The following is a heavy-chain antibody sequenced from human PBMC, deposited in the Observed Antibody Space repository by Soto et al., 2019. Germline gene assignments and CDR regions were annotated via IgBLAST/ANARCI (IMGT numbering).Heavy chain of an antibody. CDR2: IYWDADK. J-gene: IGHJ4*02. Sequence: QITLKESGPTLVKPTQTLTLTCTFSAFSLSTSGVGVGWIRQPPGKALEWLTFIYWDADKRYSPSLKSRLTITKDTSKNQVVLTRTNMDPVDTATYYCARLVAAGITYYFDSWGQGTLVTVSS. CDR3: ARLVAAGITYYFDS. D-gene: IGHD2-21*01. V-gene: IGHV2-5*02. CDR1: AFSLSTSGVG.